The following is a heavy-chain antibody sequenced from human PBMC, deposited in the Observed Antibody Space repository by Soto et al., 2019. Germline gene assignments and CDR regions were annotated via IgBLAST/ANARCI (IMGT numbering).Heavy chain of an antibody. CDR1: GGSFSDYY. CDR2: INHSGST. J-gene: IGHJ2*01. V-gene: IGHV4-34*01. CDR3: AREVPSRYFDL. Sequence: QVRLQQWGAGLLKPSETLPLTCAVYGGSFSDYYWSWIRQPPGKGLEWIGEINHSGSTNYNPSLKSRVTISVDTSKNQFSLKLNSVTAADTAVYYCAREVPSRYFDLWGRGTPVTVFS. D-gene: IGHD3-10*01.